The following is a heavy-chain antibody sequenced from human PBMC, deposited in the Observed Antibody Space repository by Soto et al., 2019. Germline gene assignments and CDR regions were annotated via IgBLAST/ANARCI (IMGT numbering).Heavy chain of an antibody. CDR3: AGVPWFRGLDV. CDR2: TYYGSKWHF. Sequence: PSHTLSLTCVICGYSVSRDGTALNWIRQSPSRGLEWLGRTYYGSKWHFDYAVSVRSRISINPDTSKNQFSLQLDSVTPEDTAVYYCAGVPWFRGLDVWGQGTPVTVSS. V-gene: IGHV6-1*01. J-gene: IGHJ6*02. D-gene: IGHD3-10*01. CDR1: GYSVSRDGTA.